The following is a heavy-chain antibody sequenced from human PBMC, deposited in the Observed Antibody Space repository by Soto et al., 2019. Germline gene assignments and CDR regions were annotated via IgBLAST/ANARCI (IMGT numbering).Heavy chain of an antibody. J-gene: IGHJ4*02. CDR3: ARTGHYDILTGFDF. CDR1: GFTVSNTV. CDR2: LYSDGTT. Sequence: GGSLRLSCAASGFTVSNTVMDGVRQAPGKGLEWVSILYSDGTTYYADSVKDRFTISRDNSKNTLYLQMNSLRAEDTAVYYCARTGHYDILTGFDFWGPGTLVTVSS. D-gene: IGHD3-9*01. V-gene: IGHV3-66*01.